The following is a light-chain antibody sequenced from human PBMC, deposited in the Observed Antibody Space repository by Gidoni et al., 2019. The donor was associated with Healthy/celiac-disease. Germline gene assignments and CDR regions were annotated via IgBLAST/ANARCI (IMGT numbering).Light chain of an antibody. V-gene: IGKV3-11*01. CDR2: DAS. Sequence: EIVLTQSPATLSLSPGQRATLSCRASQSVSSDLAWYQQKPGQAPRLRIYDASNRATCIPARFSGSGSGTDFTLTISSLEPEDFAVYYCQQRSNWLITFGQGTRLEIK. J-gene: IGKJ5*01. CDR1: QSVSSD. CDR3: QQRSNWLIT.